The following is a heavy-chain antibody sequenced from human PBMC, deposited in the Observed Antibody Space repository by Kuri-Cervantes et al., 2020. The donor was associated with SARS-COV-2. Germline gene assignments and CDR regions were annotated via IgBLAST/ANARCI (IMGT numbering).Heavy chain of an antibody. CDR2: IIPILGIA. V-gene: IGHV1-69*10. D-gene: IGHD3/OR15-3a*01. CDR1: GGTFSSYA. Sequence: SVKVSCKASGGTFSSYAISWVRQAPGQGLEWMGGIIPILGIANYAQKFQGRVTITADKSTSTAYMELSSLRSEDTAVYYCSREHDLGAFDIWGQGTMVTVSS. CDR3: SREHDLGAFDI. J-gene: IGHJ3*02.